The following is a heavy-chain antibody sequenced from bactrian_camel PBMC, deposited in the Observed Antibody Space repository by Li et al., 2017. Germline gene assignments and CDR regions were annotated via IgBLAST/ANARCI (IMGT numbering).Heavy chain of an antibody. V-gene: IGHV3S40*01. CDR3: AADTVSLQMARWYTY. J-gene: IGHJ4*01. CDR2: MSLPYGTT. Sequence: VQLVESGGGSVQAGGSLRLSCAASGFSYSSAFMAWFRQAPGREREGVATMSLPYGTTVIADSVSGRFTISQDIGKKTIYLQMNDLKPEDSAMYYCAADTVSLQMARWYTYWGQGTQVTVS. CDR1: GFSYSSAF. D-gene: IGHD1*01.